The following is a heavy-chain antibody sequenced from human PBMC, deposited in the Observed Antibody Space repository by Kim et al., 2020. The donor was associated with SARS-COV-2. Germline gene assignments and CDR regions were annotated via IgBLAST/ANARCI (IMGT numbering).Heavy chain of an antibody. V-gene: IGHV3-30*04. CDR3: ARGPLLRYFDWLFPSPADY. CDR1: GFTFSSYA. D-gene: IGHD3-9*01. J-gene: IGHJ4*02. Sequence: GGSLRLSCAASGFTFSSYAMHWVRQAPGKGLEWVAVISYDGSNKYYADSVKGRFTISRDNSKNTLYLQMNSLRAEDTVLYHCARGPLLRYFDWLFPSPADYWCRGSLLTVS. CDR2: ISYDGSNK.